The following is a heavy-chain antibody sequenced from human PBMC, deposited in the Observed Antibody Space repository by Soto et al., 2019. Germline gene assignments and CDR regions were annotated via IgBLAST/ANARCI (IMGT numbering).Heavy chain of an antibody. CDR3: ARDGEQLAASMWFDP. D-gene: IGHD6-6*01. CDR1: GYTFTSYG. CDR2: ISAYNGNT. J-gene: IGHJ5*02. V-gene: IGHV1-18*01. Sequence: ASVKVSCKASGYTFTSYGISWVRQAPGQGLEWMGWISAYNGNTNYAQKLQGRVTMTTDTSTSTAYMELRSLRSDDTAVYYCARDGEQLAASMWFDPWGQGTLVTVSS.